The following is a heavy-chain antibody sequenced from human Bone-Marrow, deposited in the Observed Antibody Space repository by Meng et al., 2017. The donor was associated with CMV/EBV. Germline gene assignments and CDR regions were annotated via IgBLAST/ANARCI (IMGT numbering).Heavy chain of an antibody. CDR2: INPNSGGT. CDR1: GYTFTGYY. Sequence: ASVKVSCKASGYTFTGYYMHWVRQAPGQGLEWMGWINPNSGGTNYAQKLQGRVTMTTDTSTSTAYMELRSLRSDDTAVYYCARGMGYSGWYYFDYWGQGTLVTVSS. V-gene: IGHV1-2*02. CDR3: ARGMGYSGWYYFDY. D-gene: IGHD6-19*01. J-gene: IGHJ4*02.